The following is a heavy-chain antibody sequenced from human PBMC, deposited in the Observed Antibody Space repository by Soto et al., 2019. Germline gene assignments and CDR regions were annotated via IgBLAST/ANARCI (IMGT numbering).Heavy chain of an antibody. CDR2: IYYSGST. D-gene: IGHD3-22*01. V-gene: IGHV4-59*01. CDR3: ARARFDYYDSSGGRDDAFDI. J-gene: IGHJ3*02. CDR1: GGSISSYY. Sequence: ETLSLTCTVSGGSISSYYWSWIRQPPGKGLEWIGYIYYSGSTNYNPSLKSRVTISVDTSKNQFSLKLSSVTAADTAVYYCARARFDYYDSSGGRDDAFDIWGQGTMVTVS.